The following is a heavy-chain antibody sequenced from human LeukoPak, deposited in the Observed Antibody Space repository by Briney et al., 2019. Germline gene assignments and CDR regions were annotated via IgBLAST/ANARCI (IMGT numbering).Heavy chain of an antibody. CDR2: ISSSSSYI. CDR1: GFTFSSYS. CDR3: ARAYGSGSYSLWAFDI. Sequence: GGSLRLSCAASGFTFSSYSMNWVRQAPGKGLEWVSSISSSSSYIYYADSVKGRFTISRDNAKNSLYLQMNSLRAEDTAVYYCARAYGSGSYSLWAFDIWGQGTMVTVSS. J-gene: IGHJ3*02. D-gene: IGHD3-10*01. V-gene: IGHV3-21*01.